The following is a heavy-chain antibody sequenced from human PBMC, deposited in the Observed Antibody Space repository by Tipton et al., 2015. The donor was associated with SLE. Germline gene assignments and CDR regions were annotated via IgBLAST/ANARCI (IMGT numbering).Heavy chain of an antibody. Sequence: LRLSCSVSGYSISSGYYWGWIRQPPGKGLEWIGEIHHSGSTNSNPSLKSRVTISVDKSKNQFSLKLSSVTVADTAVYYCAKDYNHDNADYNWGQGTLVIVSS. J-gene: IGHJ4*02. CDR2: IHHSGST. D-gene: IGHD4-17*01. CDR3: AKDYNHDNADYN. CDR1: GYSISSGYY. V-gene: IGHV4-38-2*02.